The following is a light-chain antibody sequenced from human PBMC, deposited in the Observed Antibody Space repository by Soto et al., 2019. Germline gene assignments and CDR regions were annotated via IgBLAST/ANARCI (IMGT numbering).Light chain of an antibody. Sequence: EIVMTQSPATLSVSPGERATLSCRASQSISSYLAWYRQKPGQAPRLLIYDASTRATGIPARFSGSGSGTEFTLTISSLQSEDFAVYYCQHYNNWPLAFGGGTKVEIK. CDR1: QSISSY. CDR2: DAS. V-gene: IGKV3-15*01. J-gene: IGKJ4*01. CDR3: QHYNNWPLA.